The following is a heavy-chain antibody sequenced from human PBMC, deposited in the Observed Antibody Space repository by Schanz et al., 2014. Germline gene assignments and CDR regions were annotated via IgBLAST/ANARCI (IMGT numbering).Heavy chain of an antibody. V-gene: IGHV1-18*01. CDR1: GYTFTRSG. D-gene: IGHD1-26*01. Sequence: QVQLLQSGAEVKKPGASVKVSYKASGYTFTRSGISWVRQAPGQGLEWMGWIGGSDGNTNFAQKFQGRVTMTTDTSTSTVYMELRSLTSDDSAVYYCARDRDQWDGNYLDYWGQGTLVTVSS. CDR2: IGGSDGNT. J-gene: IGHJ4*02. CDR3: ARDRDQWDGNYLDY.